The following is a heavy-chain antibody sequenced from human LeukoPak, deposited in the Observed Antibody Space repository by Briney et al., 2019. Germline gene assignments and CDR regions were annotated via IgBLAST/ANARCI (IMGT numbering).Heavy chain of an antibody. CDR3: ARAGSGYEYYFDY. Sequence: SETLSLTCIVSGGSISSGGYYWSWVRQHPGRGLEWVGYIYYSGSTYYNPSLKSRVTISVDTSKNQFSLKLSSVTAADTAVYYCARAGSGYEYYFDYWGQGTLVTVSS. CDR2: IYYSGST. D-gene: IGHD5-12*01. J-gene: IGHJ4*02. CDR1: GGSISSGGYY. V-gene: IGHV4-31*03.